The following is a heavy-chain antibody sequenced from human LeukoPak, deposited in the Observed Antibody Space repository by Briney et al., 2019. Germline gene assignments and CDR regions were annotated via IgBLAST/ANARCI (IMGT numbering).Heavy chain of an antibody. J-gene: IGHJ6*02. Sequence: PGGSLRLSCAASGFTFSNYWMSWVRQAPGKGLEWVSVIYSGGSTYYADSVKGRFTISRDNSKNTLYLQMNSPRAEDTAVYYCARIGSYYYDYYYYGMDVWGQGTTVTVSS. CDR1: GFTFSNYW. D-gene: IGHD1-26*01. CDR2: IYSGGST. CDR3: ARIGSYYYDYYYYGMDV. V-gene: IGHV3-53*01.